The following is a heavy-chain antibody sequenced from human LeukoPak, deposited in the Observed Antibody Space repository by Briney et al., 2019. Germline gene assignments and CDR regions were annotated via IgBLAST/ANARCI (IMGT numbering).Heavy chain of an antibody. CDR1: GYTFTSYA. CDR2: INAGNGNT. J-gene: IGHJ4*02. D-gene: IGHD2-2*01. V-gene: IGHV1-3*01. Sequence: ASVKVSCKASGYTFTSYAMHWVRQAPGQRLEWMGWINAGNGNTKYSQKFQGRVTITRDTSASTAYMELSSLRSEDTAVYYCAREENVVPAAAFDYWGQGTLVTVSS. CDR3: AREENVVPAAAFDY.